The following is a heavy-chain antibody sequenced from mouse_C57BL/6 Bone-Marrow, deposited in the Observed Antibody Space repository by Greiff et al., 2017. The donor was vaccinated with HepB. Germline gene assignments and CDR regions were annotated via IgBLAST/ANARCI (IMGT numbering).Heavy chain of an antibody. Sequence: EVMLVESGGGLVKPGGSLKLSCAASGFTFSDYGMHWVRQAPEKGLEWVAYISSGSSTIYYADTVKGRFTISRDNAKNTLFLQMTSLRSEDTAMYYFAPYYYGSSSAWFAYWCQGTLVTVSA. V-gene: IGHV5-17*01. D-gene: IGHD1-1*01. CDR2: ISSGSSTI. CDR1: GFTFSDYG. CDR3: APYYYGSSSAWFAY. J-gene: IGHJ3*01.